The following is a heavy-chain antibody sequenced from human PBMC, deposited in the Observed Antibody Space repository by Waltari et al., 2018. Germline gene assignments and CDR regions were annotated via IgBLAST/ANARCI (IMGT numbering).Heavy chain of an antibody. CDR2: ISSKSTYI. V-gene: IGHV3-21*01. CDR3: ARDTIFYGSGSYDP. CDR1: GFSFSDSN. Sequence: QLVESGGGLVKPGSSLRLSCAASGFSFSDSNMHWLRRAPGEGLEWVSSISSKSTYIYYADSVRGLFSISRDNAENSLFLQMNNLRGEDTAVYYCARDTIFYGSGSYDPWGQGTRVTVSS. D-gene: IGHD3-10*01. J-gene: IGHJ5*02.